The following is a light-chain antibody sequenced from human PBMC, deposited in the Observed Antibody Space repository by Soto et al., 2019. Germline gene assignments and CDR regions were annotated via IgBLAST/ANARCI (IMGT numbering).Light chain of an antibody. CDR2: DVS. CDR3: SSYTGSSTYVV. J-gene: IGLJ2*01. V-gene: IGLV2-14*01. Sequence: QSVLTQPASVSRSPGQSITISCTGTSSDVGGYNYVSWYQQHPGKAPKLMIYDVSNRPSGVSNRFSGSKSANTASLTISGLQAEDEADYYCSSYTGSSTYVVFGGGTKLTVL. CDR1: SSDVGGYNY.